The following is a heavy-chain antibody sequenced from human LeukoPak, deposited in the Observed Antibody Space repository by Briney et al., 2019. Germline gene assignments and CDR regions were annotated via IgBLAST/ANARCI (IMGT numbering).Heavy chain of an antibody. V-gene: IGHV4-59*01. CDR3: ARERTEAFDI. Sequence: SETLSLTCTVSGGSIGSYYWSWIRQPPGKGLEWIGYIYYSGSTNYNPSLKSRVTISVDTSKNQFSLKLSSVTAADTAVYYCARERTEAFDIWGQGTMVTVSS. CDR1: GGSIGSYY. CDR2: IYYSGST. J-gene: IGHJ3*02.